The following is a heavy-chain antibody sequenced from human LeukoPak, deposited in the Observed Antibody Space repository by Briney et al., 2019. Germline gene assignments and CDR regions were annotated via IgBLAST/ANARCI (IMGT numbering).Heavy chain of an antibody. V-gene: IGHV1-69*01. CDR1: GGTFSSYA. Sequence: ASVKVSCKASGGTFSSYAISWVRQAPGQGLEWMGGIIPIFGTTNYAQKFQGRLTITADESTSTAYMELSSLRSEDTAVYYCARDPIAAAGNYNWFDPWGQGTLVTVSS. CDR2: IIPIFGTT. J-gene: IGHJ5*02. CDR3: ARDPIAAAGNYNWFDP. D-gene: IGHD6-13*01.